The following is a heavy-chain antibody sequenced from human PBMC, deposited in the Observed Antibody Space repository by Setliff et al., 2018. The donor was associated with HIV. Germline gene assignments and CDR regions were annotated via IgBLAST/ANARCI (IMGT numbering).Heavy chain of an antibody. CDR3: AREPQRGFSYGRYYSYGMDV. J-gene: IGHJ6*02. Sequence: PGGSLRLSCAASGFTFSNYAMSWVRQAPGKGLEWVSAISGSGGSTYCADSVKGRFTISRDNSKNTLYLQMNRLRGEDTAVYYCAREPQRGFSYGRYYSYGMDVWGQGTTVTVSS. V-gene: IGHV3-23*01. CDR2: ISGSGGST. CDR1: GFTFSNYA. D-gene: IGHD5-18*01.